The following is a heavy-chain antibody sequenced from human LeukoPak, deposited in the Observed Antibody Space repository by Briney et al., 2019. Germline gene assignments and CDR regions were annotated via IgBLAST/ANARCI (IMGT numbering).Heavy chain of an antibody. CDR1: GFTFSNAW. D-gene: IGHD3-22*01. V-gene: IGHV3-15*01. Sequence: GGSLRLSCAASGFTFSNAWMSWVRQTPGKGLEWVGRIKSKTDGETTDYAAPVKGRFTISRDDSKNTLYLQMNSLRAEDTAVYYCARSAYYYDSSGWSYAFDIWGQGTMVTVSS. CDR3: ARSAYYYDSSGWSYAFDI. CDR2: IKSKTDGETT. J-gene: IGHJ3*02.